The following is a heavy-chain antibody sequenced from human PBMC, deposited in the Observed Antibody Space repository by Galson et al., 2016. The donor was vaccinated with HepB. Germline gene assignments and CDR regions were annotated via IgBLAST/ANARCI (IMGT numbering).Heavy chain of an antibody. CDR3: AKDPARYPRAFFDY. CDR2: ISDSGDST. Sequence: SLRLSCAASGFTFSNFAMSWVRQAPGKGLEWVSIISDSGDSTDYADSVKGRFTISRDNSKNTLYLQMNSLRAEDTAVYYCAKDPARYPRAFFDYWGQGTLVTVSS. CDR1: GFTFSNFA. D-gene: IGHD3-16*02. V-gene: IGHV3-23*01. J-gene: IGHJ4*02.